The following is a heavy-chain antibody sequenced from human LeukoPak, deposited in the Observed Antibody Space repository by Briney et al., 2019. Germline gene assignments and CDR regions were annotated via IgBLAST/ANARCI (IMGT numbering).Heavy chain of an antibody. CDR1: GFTFIDYD. V-gene: IGHV3-13*01. Sequence: GGSLRLSCAASGFTFIDYDMHWVRQAVGKGLEWVAAIGIRGDTHYSGSVKGRFTISRENAESSLYLQMNSLRAEDTAVYYCARGGIQVSGIDGFDYWGPGTLVTVSS. D-gene: IGHD6-19*01. CDR2: IGIRGDT. J-gene: IGHJ4*02. CDR3: ARGGIQVSGIDGFDY.